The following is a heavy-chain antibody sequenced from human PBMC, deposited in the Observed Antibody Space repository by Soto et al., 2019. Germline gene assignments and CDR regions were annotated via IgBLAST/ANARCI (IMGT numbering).Heavy chain of an antibody. CDR3: ARVDDSAWYTRDY. CDR1: GFTFSTYW. CDR2: IKQDGSET. J-gene: IGHJ4*02. Sequence: EVQLVESGGGLVQPGGSLRLSCGASGFTFSTYWMNWVRQAPGKGLEWVANIKQDGSETSYVDSVKGRFTISRDNAKNSLYLQMNSLRAEDTAVYYGARVDDSAWYTRDYWGQGTLVTVSS. D-gene: IGHD6-19*01. V-gene: IGHV3-7*01.